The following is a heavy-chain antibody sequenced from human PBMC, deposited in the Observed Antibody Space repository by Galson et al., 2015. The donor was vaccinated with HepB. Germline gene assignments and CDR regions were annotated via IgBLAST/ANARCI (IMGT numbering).Heavy chain of an antibody. CDR2: IYSGGST. D-gene: IGHD4-11*01. Sequence: RLSCAASGVTVSRNYMSWVRQAPGKGLEWVSLIYSGGSTYYVDSVKGRFTISRDNSKNTLYLQMNSLRAEDTAVYFCARYSNFYYGMDVWGQGTTVTVSS. CDR1: GVTVSRNY. J-gene: IGHJ6*02. CDR3: ARYSNFYYGMDV. V-gene: IGHV3-53*01.